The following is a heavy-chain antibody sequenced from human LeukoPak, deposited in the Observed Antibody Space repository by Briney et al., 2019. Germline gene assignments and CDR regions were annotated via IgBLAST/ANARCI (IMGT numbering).Heavy chain of an antibody. J-gene: IGHJ5*02. CDR2: INPNSGGT. CDR1: GYTFTGCY. D-gene: IGHD6-19*01. CDR3: ARDLSGWYLISPWDRGNWFDP. V-gene: IGHV1-2*02. Sequence: ASVKVSCKASGYTFTGCYMHWVRQAPGQGLEWMGWINPNSGGTNYAQKFQGRVTMTRDTSISTAYMELSRLRSDDTAVYYCARDLSGWYLISPWDRGNWFDPWGQGTLVTVSS.